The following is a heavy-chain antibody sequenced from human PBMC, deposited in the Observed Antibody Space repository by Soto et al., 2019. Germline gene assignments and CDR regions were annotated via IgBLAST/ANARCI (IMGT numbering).Heavy chain of an antibody. J-gene: IGHJ3*02. CDR1: GFTFSNAW. CDR2: IKPDGSEK. V-gene: IGHV3-7*04. D-gene: IGHD3-22*01. Sequence: GGSLRLSCAASGFTFSNAWMSWVRQAPGKGLEWVANIKPDGSEKWYVDSVKGRFTISRDNAKKSLYLQMNSLRVEDTADYYCARGDYYDSSGPFSDAFDIWGQGTMVTVS. CDR3: ARGDYYDSSGPFSDAFDI.